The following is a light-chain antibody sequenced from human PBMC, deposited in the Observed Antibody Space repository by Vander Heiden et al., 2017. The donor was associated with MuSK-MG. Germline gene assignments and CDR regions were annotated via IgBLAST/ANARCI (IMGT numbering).Light chain of an antibody. CDR2: DVS. Sequence: QSALTQPASVSGSPGQSITISCTGASSDVGGDNFVSWYQQHPGTAPKLLIYDVSHRPSGVSNRVSGSRSGTTASLTISGLQTEDESDYDCSSYTSSSTWVFGGGTKMSVI. V-gene: IGLV2-14*03. J-gene: IGLJ3*02. CDR3: SSYTSSSTWV. CDR1: SSDVGGDNF.